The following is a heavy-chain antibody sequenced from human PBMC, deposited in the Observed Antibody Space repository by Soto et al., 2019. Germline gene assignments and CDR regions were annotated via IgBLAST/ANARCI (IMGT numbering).Heavy chain of an antibody. CDR1: GFDFGIYS. Sequence: EVQLVESGGDLVQRGGSLRLSCAASGFDFGIYSMNWVRQAPGKGLEWISYINGSSTTLYYADSVRGRFIISRDNAGNSLYMQMNSLRDDYTAVYFCARGDRFRCNGGHCLSDGLCLSWGQGTLVTVSP. D-gene: IGHD2-21*02. CDR3: ARGDRFRCNGGHCLSDGLCLS. V-gene: IGHV3-48*02. CDR2: INGSSTTL. J-gene: IGHJ5*02.